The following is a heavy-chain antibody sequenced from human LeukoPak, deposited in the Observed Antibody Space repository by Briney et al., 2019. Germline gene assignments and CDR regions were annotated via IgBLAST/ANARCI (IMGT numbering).Heavy chain of an antibody. Sequence: ASVKVSCKASGYTFTSYGISWVRQAPGQGLEWMGWISAYNGNTSYAQKLQGRVTMTTDTSTSTAYMELRSLRSDDTAVYYCARSDCSSTSCYCDYWGQGTLVTVSS. CDR2: ISAYNGNT. CDR3: ARSDCSSTSCYCDY. V-gene: IGHV1-18*01. J-gene: IGHJ4*02. D-gene: IGHD2-2*01. CDR1: GYTFTSYG.